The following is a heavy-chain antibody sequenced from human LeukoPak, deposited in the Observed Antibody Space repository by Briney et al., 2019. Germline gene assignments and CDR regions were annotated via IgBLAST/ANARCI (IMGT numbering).Heavy chain of an antibody. D-gene: IGHD6-19*01. J-gene: IGHJ4*02. CDR3: AKDYGQWLVRAYFDY. CDR2: IWYDGSNK. V-gene: IGHV3-33*06. CDR1: GFTFSSYG. Sequence: PGGSLRLSCAASGFTFSSYGMHWVRQAPGKGLEWVAVIWYDGSNKYYADSVKGRFTISRDNSKNTLYLQMNSLRAEDTAVYYCAKDYGQWLVRAYFDYWGQGTLVTVSS.